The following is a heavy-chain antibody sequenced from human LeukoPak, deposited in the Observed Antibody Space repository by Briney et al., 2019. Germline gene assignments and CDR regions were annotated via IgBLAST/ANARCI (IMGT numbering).Heavy chain of an antibody. J-gene: IGHJ4*02. V-gene: IGHV4-4*07. Sequence: PSETLSLTCTVSGGSISTFYWSWIRQSAGKGLEWIGRIYSSGSTNYNFSLKSRVTISVDTSKNQFSLKLSSVTAADTAVYYCARAADTAMEPFDYWGQGTLVTVSS. CDR1: GGSISTFY. CDR2: IYSSGST. D-gene: IGHD5-18*01. CDR3: ARAADTAMEPFDY.